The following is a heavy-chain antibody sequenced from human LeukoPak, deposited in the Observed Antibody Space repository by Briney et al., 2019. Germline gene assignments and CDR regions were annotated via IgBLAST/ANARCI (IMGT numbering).Heavy chain of an antibody. J-gene: IGHJ5*02. CDR3: ARDFYSGSNVPHH. D-gene: IGHD1-26*01. V-gene: IGHV1-2*02. CDR1: GYTFTNDH. Sequence: VASLKVSCKASGYTFTNDHIHWVRQAPAQGLEGMGWINPNSGITKYAQKFEGRVTMTRDTSISTAYMELSRLRSDDTAVYYCARDFYSGSNVPHHWGQGTLVIVSS. CDR2: INPNSGIT.